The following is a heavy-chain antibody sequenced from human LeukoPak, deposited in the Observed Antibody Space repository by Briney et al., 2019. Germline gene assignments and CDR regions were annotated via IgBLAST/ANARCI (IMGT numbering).Heavy chain of an antibody. D-gene: IGHD2-21*01. CDR2: IGHTGSPA. Sequence: GGSLRLSCEASGFTFSSHSMTWVRQAPGKTLEWISYIGHTGSPATYANSVSGRFTISRDNAKNSLYLQMNSLTVEDTAVYYCARDQRPYCGGECYCAIDLWGRGTLVTVSS. J-gene: IGHJ3*01. CDR3: ARDQRPYCGGECYCAIDL. CDR1: GFTFSSHS. V-gene: IGHV3-48*01.